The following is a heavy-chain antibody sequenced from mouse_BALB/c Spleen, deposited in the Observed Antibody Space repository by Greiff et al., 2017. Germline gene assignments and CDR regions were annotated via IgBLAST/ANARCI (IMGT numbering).Heavy chain of an antibody. CDR3: ARNFDV. V-gene: IGHV2-2*02. J-gene: IGHJ1*01. CDR1: GFSLTSYG. CDR2: IWSGGST. Sequence: VQLQQSGPGLVQPSQSLSITCTVSGFSLTSYGVHWVRQSPGKGLEWLGVIWSGGSTDYNAAFISRLSISKDNSKSQVFFKMNSLQANDTATYYCARNFDVWGAGTTVTVSS.